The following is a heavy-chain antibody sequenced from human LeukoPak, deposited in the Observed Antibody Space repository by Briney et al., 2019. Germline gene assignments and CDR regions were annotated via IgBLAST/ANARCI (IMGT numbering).Heavy chain of an antibody. V-gene: IGHV3-30*19. J-gene: IGHJ4*02. Sequence: GGSLRLSCAASGFTFSGYGMHWVRQAPGKGLEWVAVISYDGSNKYYADSVKGRFTISRDNSKNTLYLQMNSLRAEDTAVYYCARSNWGYSSSWYPGAVDYWGQGTLVTVSS. CDR3: ARSNWGYSSSWYPGAVDY. CDR2: ISYDGSNK. CDR1: GFTFSGYG. D-gene: IGHD6-13*01.